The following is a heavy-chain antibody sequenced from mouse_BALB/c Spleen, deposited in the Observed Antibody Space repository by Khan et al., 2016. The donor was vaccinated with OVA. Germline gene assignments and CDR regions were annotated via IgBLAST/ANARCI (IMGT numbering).Heavy chain of an antibody. Sequence: EVKLVESGGGLVQPGGSRKLSCAASGFTFSSFGMHWVRQAPEKGLEWVAYISSDSITLYYADTVKGRVTITRDNPRSTLFLQLTSLRSEDTASCYCARGNWAWFAYWGQGTLVTVSA. CDR2: ISSDSITL. CDR3: ARGNWAWFAY. D-gene: IGHD2-1*01. V-gene: IGHV5-17*02. J-gene: IGHJ3*01. CDR1: GFTFSSFG.